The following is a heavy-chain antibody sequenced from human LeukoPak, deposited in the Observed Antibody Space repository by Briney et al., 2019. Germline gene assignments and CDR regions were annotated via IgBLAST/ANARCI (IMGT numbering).Heavy chain of an antibody. CDR1: GFTFSSYA. CDR3: ARHTDSSSWYQSWFDP. Sequence: GGSLRLSCAASGFTFSSYAMSWVRQAPGKGLEWVSAISGSGGSTYYADSVKGRFTISRDNSKNTLYLQMNSLRAEDTAVYYCARHTDSSSWYQSWFDPWGQGTLVTVSS. CDR2: ISGSGGST. V-gene: IGHV3-23*01. D-gene: IGHD6-13*01. J-gene: IGHJ5*02.